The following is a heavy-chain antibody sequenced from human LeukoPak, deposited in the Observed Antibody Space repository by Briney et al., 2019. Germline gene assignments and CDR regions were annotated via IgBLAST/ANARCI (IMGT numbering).Heavy chain of an antibody. D-gene: IGHD6-13*01. J-gene: IGHJ5*02. CDR3: ASSFFGQQLVRWFDP. Sequence: SETLSPTCTVSGGSISSSSYYWGWIRQPPGKGLEWIGSIYYSGSTYYNPSLKSRVTISVDTSKNQFSLKLSSVTAADTAVYYCASSFFGQQLVRWFDPWGQGTLVTVSS. CDR1: GGSISSSSYY. V-gene: IGHV4-39*01. CDR2: IYYSGST.